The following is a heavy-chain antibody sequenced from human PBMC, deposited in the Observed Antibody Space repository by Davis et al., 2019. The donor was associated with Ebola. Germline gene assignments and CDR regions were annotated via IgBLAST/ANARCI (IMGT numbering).Heavy chain of an antibody. Sequence: GESLKISCAASGFTFNIHAMSWVRQAPGKGLEWVSSVSGSGDSTYYADSVKGRFTISRDNSKNTLYLQMNSLRAEGTAVYYCAKGGYRAFDIWGQGTMVTVSS. CDR3: AKGGYRAFDI. J-gene: IGHJ3*02. V-gene: IGHV3-23*01. CDR2: VSGSGDST. CDR1: GFTFNIHA. D-gene: IGHD1-1*01.